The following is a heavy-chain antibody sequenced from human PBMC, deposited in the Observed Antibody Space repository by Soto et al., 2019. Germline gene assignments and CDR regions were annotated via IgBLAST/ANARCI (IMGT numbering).Heavy chain of an antibody. V-gene: IGHV3-53*01. J-gene: IGHJ3*02. CDR3: ARDLGGGWYAGAFDI. CDR2: IYSGGST. Sequence: EVQLVESGGGLIQPGGSLRLSCAASGFTVSSNYMSWVRQAPGKGLEWVSVIYSGGSTYYADSVKGRFTISRDNSKNTLYLQMNRLRAEETDVYYCARDLGGGWYAGAFDIWGQGTMVTVSS. D-gene: IGHD6-19*01. CDR1: GFTVSSNY.